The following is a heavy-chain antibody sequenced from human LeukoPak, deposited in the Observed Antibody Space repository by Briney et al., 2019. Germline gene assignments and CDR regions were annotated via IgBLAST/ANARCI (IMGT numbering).Heavy chain of an antibody. CDR3: TTSDYGGNGLPDY. CDR1: GFTFGDYA. D-gene: IGHD4-23*01. J-gene: IGHJ4*02. Sequence: GGSLRLSCTASGFTFGDYAMSWVRQAPGKGLEWVGRIKSKTDGGTTDYAAPVKGRFTISRDDSKNTLYLQMNGLKTEDTAVYYCTTSDYGGNGLPDYWGQGTLVTVSS. V-gene: IGHV3-15*01. CDR2: IKSKTDGGTT.